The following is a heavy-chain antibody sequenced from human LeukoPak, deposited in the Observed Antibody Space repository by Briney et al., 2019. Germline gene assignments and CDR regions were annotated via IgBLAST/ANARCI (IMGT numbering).Heavy chain of an antibody. D-gene: IGHD6-13*01. V-gene: IGHV4-34*01. CDR2: INHSGST. J-gene: IGHJ3*02. CDR1: GGSFSGYY. CDR3: AIGQQPGAFDI. Sequence: SSETLSLTCAVYGGSFSGYYWSWIRQPPGKGLEWIGEINHSGSTNYNPSLKSRVTISVDTSKNQFSLKLSSVTAADTAVYYCAIGQQPGAFDIWGQGIMVTVSS.